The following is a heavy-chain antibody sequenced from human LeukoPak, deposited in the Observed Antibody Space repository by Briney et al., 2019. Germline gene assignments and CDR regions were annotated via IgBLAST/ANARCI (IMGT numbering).Heavy chain of an antibody. CDR3: TRAGDGYNPARP. V-gene: IGHV3-49*03. D-gene: IGHD5-24*01. J-gene: IGHJ5*02. Sequence: GGPLRLSCTTSGFTFGDSAMSWFRQAPGKGLEWVGFIRSIPYGGTIEYAASVKGRFTISRDDSKSIAYLQMNSLKTEDTAVYYCTRAGDGYNPARPWGQGTLVTVSS. CDR1: GFTFGDSA. CDR2: IRSIPYGGTI.